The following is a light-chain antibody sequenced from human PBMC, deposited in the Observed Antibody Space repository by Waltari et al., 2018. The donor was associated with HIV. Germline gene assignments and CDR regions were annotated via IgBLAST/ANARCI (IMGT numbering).Light chain of an antibody. V-gene: IGKV1-39*01. Sequence: DIQMTQSPSSLSASVGDRVTITCRASQNLRSNLNRYQQKPGKAPNLLIYAAASLQSGVPSRFSVSGSGTDFTLTISSLQPEDFATYHCQQSYTDPRTFGQGTKV. CDR2: AAA. J-gene: IGKJ1*01. CDR3: QQSYTDPRT. CDR1: QNLRSN.